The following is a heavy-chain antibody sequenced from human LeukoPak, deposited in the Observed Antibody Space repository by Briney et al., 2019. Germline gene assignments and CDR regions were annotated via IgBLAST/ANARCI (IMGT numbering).Heavy chain of an antibody. D-gene: IGHD3-3*02. CDR3: TSAFGSDAFDI. Sequence: GGSLRLSCAASGFTFSSYAMSWVRQAPGKGLEWVSAISGSGGSTYYADSVKGRFTISRDNSKNMLYLQMNSLRAEDTAVYYCTSAFGSDAFDIWGQGTMVTVSS. CDR2: ISGSGGST. V-gene: IGHV3-23*01. CDR1: GFTFSSYA. J-gene: IGHJ3*02.